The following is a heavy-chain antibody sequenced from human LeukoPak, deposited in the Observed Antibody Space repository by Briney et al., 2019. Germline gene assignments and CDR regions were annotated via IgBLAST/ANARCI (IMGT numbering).Heavy chain of an antibody. CDR2: IYYSGST. CDR1: GGSISSGGYY. D-gene: IGHD4-17*01. Sequence: SQTLSLTCTVSGGSISSGGYYWSWIRQHPGKGLEWIGYIYYSGSTYYNPSLKSRVTISVDTSKNQFSLKLSSVTAADTAVYYCARDTPYDYGDYGDAFDIWGQGTMVTVSS. CDR3: ARDTPYDYGDYGDAFDI. J-gene: IGHJ3*02. V-gene: IGHV4-31*03.